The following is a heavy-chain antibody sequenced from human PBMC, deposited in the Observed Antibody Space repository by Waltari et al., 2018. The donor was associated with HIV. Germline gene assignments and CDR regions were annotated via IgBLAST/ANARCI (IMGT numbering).Heavy chain of an antibody. Sequence: QVQLVESGGGVVQPGRSLRLSCAASGFTFRGYGMYWVRQAPGKGLEWVAVISYDGSNIYYADSVKGRFTISRDNSKNTLSLQMNSLRAEDTAVYYCAKDKMSIEAVGPSGARYFDSWGQGTLVTVSS. D-gene: IGHD6-6*01. J-gene: IGHJ4*02. CDR3: AKDKMSIEAVGPSGARYFDS. CDR1: GFTFRGYG. V-gene: IGHV3-30*18. CDR2: ISYDGSNI.